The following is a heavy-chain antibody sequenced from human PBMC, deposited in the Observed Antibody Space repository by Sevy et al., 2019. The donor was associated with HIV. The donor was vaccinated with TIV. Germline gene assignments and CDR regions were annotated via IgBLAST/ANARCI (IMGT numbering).Heavy chain of an antibody. CDR3: VRGTTFYDFWTGGDY. CDR2: ISGFNGDT. V-gene: IGHV1-18*01. D-gene: IGHD3-3*01. J-gene: IGHJ4*02. CDR1: GYTFTNYA. Sequence: ASVKVSCKASGYTFTNYAISWARQAPGPGLEWMGWISGFNGDTKNAEKFQGRFTMTTDTSTKTAYMDLRSLRSDDTAVYYCVRGTTFYDFWTGGDYWGQGTLVTVSS.